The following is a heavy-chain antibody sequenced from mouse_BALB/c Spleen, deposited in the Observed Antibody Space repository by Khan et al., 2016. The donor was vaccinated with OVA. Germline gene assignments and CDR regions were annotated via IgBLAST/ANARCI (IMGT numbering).Heavy chain of an antibody. CDR1: GFSLSSYG. J-gene: IGHJ4*01. CDR3: TNALAYHSYDGYSMDY. V-gene: IGHV2-9*02. CDR2: MWAGRTT. Sequence: QVQLKESGPGLVAPSQSLSITCTVSGFSLSSYGVHWVRQPPGKGLEWVGVMWAGRTTNYNSTLMSRLSVSKDNSKSQVFLKMNSLQTDATAMYLCTNALAYHSYDGYSMDYWGQGTSVTVSS. D-gene: IGHD2-14*01.